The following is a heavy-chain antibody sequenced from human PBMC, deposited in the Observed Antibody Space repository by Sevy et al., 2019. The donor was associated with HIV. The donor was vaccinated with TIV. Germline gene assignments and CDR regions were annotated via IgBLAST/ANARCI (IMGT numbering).Heavy chain of an antibody. CDR2: ISYDGSNK. D-gene: IGHD3-22*01. J-gene: IGHJ6*02. V-gene: IGHV3-30*04. Sequence: GGSLRLSCAASGFTFSSYAMHWVRQAPGKGLEWVAVISYDGSNKYYADSVKGRFTISRDNSKNTLYLQMNSLRAEDTAVYYCARTYYYESSGAPDGMDVWGQGTTVTVSS. CDR3: ARTYYYESSGAPDGMDV. CDR1: GFTFSSYA.